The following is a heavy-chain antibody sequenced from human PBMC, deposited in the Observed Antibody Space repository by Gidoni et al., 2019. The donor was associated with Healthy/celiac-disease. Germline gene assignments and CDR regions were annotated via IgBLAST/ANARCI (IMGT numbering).Heavy chain of an antibody. D-gene: IGHD5-12*01. Sequence: EVQLVESGGGLVQPGGSLRLSCAASGVTFSSYWMHWVRQAPGKGLVWVSRINSDGSSTSYADSVKGRFTNTRDNAKNTLYLQMNSLRAEDTAVYYCARDGMATIVSPDYWGQGTLVTVSS. V-gene: IGHV3-74*01. J-gene: IGHJ4*02. CDR3: ARDGMATIVSPDY. CDR1: GVTFSSYW. CDR2: INSDGSST.